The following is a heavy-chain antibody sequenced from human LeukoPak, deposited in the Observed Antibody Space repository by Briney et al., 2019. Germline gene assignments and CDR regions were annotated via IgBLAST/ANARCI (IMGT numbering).Heavy chain of an antibody. CDR3: ARSGPAAIRSLYYYYGMDA. V-gene: IGHV4-31*03. D-gene: IGHD2-2*01. J-gene: IGHJ6*04. CDR1: GGSISSGGYY. CDR2: IYYSGST. Sequence: SETLSLTCTVSGGSISSGGYYWSWIRQHPGKGLEWIGYIYYSGSTYYNPSLKSRVTISVDTSKNQFSLKLSSVTAADTAVSYCARSGPAAIRSLYYYYGMDAWGKGTTVTVSS.